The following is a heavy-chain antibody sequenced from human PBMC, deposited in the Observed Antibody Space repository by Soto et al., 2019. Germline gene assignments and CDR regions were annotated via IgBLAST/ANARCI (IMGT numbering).Heavy chain of an antibody. CDR2: INPSGGST. CDR1: GYTFTSYY. V-gene: IGHV1-46*01. CDR3: ARETIYYDSSGYINGNYYYGMDV. D-gene: IGHD3-22*01. J-gene: IGHJ6*02. Sequence: ASVQVSCKASGYTFTSYYMHWVRQAPGQGLEWMGIINPSGGSTSYAQKFQGRVTMTRDTSTSTVYMELSSLRSEDTAVYYCARETIYYDSSGYINGNYYYGMDVWGQGTTVTVSS.